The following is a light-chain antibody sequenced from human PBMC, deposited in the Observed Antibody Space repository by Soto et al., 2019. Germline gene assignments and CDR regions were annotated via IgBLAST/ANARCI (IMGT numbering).Light chain of an antibody. CDR1: QSVDSSY. J-gene: IGKJ2*01. V-gene: IGKV3-20*01. Sequence: EIVLTQSPGTLSLSPGERATLSCRASQSVDSSYLAWYQQKPGQAPRLLIYGASSRVTGIPDRFSGSGSGTDFTLTVSRLEPEDFAAYYCQQYGNSNTFGQGTKLEIK. CDR2: GAS. CDR3: QQYGNSNT.